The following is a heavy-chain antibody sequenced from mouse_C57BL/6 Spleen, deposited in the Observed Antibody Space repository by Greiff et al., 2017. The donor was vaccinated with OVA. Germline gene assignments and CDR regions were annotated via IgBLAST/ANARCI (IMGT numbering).Heavy chain of an antibody. D-gene: IGHD1-1*01. J-gene: IGHJ1*03. CDR3: AIGSSYHVNFYWYFDV. V-gene: IGHV1-53*01. CDR2: INPSNGGT. CDR1: GYTFTSYW. Sequence: QVQLKQPGTELVKPGASVKLSCKASGYTFTSYWMHWVKQRPGQGLEWIGNINPSNGGTNYNEKFKSKATLTVDKSSSTAYMQLSSLTSEDSAVYYCAIGSSYHVNFYWYFDVWGTGTTVTVSS.